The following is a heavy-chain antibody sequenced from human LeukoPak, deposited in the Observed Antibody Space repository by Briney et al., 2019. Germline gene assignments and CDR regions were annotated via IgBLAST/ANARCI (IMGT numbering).Heavy chain of an antibody. V-gene: IGHV4-34*01. CDR2: INHSGSS. J-gene: IGHJ3*02. D-gene: IGHD3-3*01. CDR3: AREGYDFWSGAPLSFFDI. CDR1: GGSFSDYY. Sequence: SETLSLTCSVYGGSFSDYYWTWIRQPPGKGLEWIGEINHSGSSNYNPSLKSRVTISVDTSKNQFSLKLSSVTAADTAVYYCAREGYDFWSGAPLSFFDIWGQGTMVTVSS.